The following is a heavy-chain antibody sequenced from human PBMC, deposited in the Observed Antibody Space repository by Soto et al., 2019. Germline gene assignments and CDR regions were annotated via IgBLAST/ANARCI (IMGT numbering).Heavy chain of an antibody. CDR3: ARVLASDYVIPTHFDY. J-gene: IGHJ4*02. Sequence: QVQLVESGGGVVQPGRSLRLSCAASGFTFSSYAMHWVRQAPGKGLEWVAVISYDGSNKYYADSVKGRFTISRDNSKNTLYLQMNSLRAEDTAVYYCARVLASDYVIPTHFDYWGQGTLVTVSS. D-gene: IGHD3-16*01. CDR2: ISYDGSNK. CDR1: GFTFSSYA. V-gene: IGHV3-30-3*01.